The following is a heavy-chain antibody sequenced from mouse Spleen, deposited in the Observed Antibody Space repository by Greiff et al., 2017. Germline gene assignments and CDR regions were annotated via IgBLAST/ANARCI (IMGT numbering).Heavy chain of an antibody. CDR1: GFTFSDYG. D-gene: IGHD2-4*01. CDR3: ARIYYDYDRYAMDY. CDR2: ISSGSSTI. Sequence: DVQLVESGGGLVKPGGSLKLSCAASGFTFSDYGMHWVRQAPEKGLEWVAYISSGSSTIYYADTVKGRFTISRDNAKNTLFLQMTSLRSEDTAMYYCARIYYDYDRYAMDYWGQGTSVTVSS. V-gene: IGHV5-17*01. J-gene: IGHJ4*01.